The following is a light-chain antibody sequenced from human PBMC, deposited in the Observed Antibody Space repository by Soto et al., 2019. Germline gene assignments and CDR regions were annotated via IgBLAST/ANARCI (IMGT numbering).Light chain of an antibody. CDR3: QQTNTFLPLT. V-gene: IGKV1-12*01. CDR2: GAS. CDR1: QGISNW. Sequence: DIQMTQSPSSVSASVGDRVTITCRASQGISNWLAWYQQQPGKAPKLLIYGASCLQSGVPSRFSGGGSGTHFTLIISSLQPEYFATYYCQQTNTFLPLTFGGGTKVEI. J-gene: IGKJ4*01.